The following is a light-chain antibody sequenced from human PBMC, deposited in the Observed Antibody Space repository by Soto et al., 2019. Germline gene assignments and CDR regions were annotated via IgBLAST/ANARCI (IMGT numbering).Light chain of an antibody. Sequence: QSALTQPASVSGSPGQSITISCTGTSNYVSWYQQDPGKAPKLIIYDVSKRPSGVPDRFSGSKSGNTASLTISGLQAEDEADYFCCSFAGSYTSYVFGTGTKVTVL. V-gene: IGLV2-11*01. CDR3: CSFAGSYTSYV. CDR1: SNY. J-gene: IGLJ1*01. CDR2: DVS.